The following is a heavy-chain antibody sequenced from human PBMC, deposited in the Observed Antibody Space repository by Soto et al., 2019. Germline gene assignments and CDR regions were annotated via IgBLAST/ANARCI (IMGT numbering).Heavy chain of an antibody. J-gene: IGHJ2*01. CDR3: ARDYQLPISGDYGYFDL. V-gene: IGHV1-69*01. D-gene: IGHD2-2*01. Sequence: QVQLVQSGAEVKKPGSSVKVSCKASGGTFSSYAISWVRQAPGQGLEWMGGIIPIFGTANYAQKFQGRVTITADESTSTDYMELSSLRSEDTAVYYCARDYQLPISGDYGYFDLWGSGTLVTVSS. CDR1: GGTFSSYA. CDR2: IIPIFGTA.